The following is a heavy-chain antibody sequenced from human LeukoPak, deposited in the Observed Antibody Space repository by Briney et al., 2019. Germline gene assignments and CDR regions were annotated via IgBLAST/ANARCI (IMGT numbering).Heavy chain of an antibody. D-gene: IGHD4-23*01. CDR1: GGSISSYY. CDR3: ARGLDYGGNSGLDY. V-gene: IGHV4-59*01. CDR2: IYFSGST. Sequence: SETLSLTCTVSGGSISSYYWSWIRQPPGKGLEWIGYIYFSGSTNYNPSLKSRVTISVDTPKNQFSLKLSSVTAADTAVYYCARGLDYGGNSGLDYWGQGTLVTVSS. J-gene: IGHJ4*02.